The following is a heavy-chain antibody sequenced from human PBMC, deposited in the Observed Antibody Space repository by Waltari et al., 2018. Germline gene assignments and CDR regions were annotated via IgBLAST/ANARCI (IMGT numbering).Heavy chain of an antibody. CDR2: LSSTGATT. J-gene: IGHJ4*02. Sequence: EVQLLESGGGFLQPGGSPRLSCVASGFTFRMHAMNWVRQAPGKGLEWVSLLSSTGATTYYADSVKARFTISRDNSKNTLYLEMHSLRVEDTAIYYCAKESDSTGYFDYWGQGTLVTVSS. CDR3: AKESDSTGYFDY. V-gene: IGHV3-23*01. CDR1: GFTFRMHA. D-gene: IGHD3-22*01.